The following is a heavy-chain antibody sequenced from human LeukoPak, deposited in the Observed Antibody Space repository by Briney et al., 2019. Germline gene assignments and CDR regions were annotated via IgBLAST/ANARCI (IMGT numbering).Heavy chain of an antibody. Sequence: GGSLILSCSASGFTFSNYAIHWVRQAPGKGLEWVAVISYDGSDRDYADSVKGRFTISRDSSKNTYLQMNSLRSEDTAVYYCARDLRYCTRTSCFTSLDVWGKGTTVTVSS. J-gene: IGHJ6*04. CDR3: ARDLRYCTRTSCFTSLDV. V-gene: IGHV3-30-3*01. D-gene: IGHD2-2*01. CDR1: GFTFSNYA. CDR2: ISYDGSDR.